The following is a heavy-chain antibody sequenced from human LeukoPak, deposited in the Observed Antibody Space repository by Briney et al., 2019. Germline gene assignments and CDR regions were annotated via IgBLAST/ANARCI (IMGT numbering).Heavy chain of an antibody. CDR3: AVGAGSGSYYSLYYYYYMDV. CDR1: GGTFSSYA. Sequence: GASVTVSFKSSGGTFSSYAISWVRQAPGQGLAWMGLINPSGGSTSYAQKFQGRVTMTRDMSTSTVYMELSSLRSEDTAVYYCAVGAGSGSYYSLYYYYYMDVWGKGTTVTVSS. V-gene: IGHV1-46*01. D-gene: IGHD3-10*01. CDR2: INPSGGST. J-gene: IGHJ6*03.